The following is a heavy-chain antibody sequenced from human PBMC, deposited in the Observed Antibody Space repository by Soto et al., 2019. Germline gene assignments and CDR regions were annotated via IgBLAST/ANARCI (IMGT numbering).Heavy chain of an antibody. CDR3: AVTDRNYSCGTDV. J-gene: IGHJ6*02. CDR2: IDPSDSFT. CDR1: GYSLTSYW. Sequence: PGESLKISCKGSGYSLTSYWTSWVRQMPGKGLEWMGRIDPSDSFTNYSPSFQGHVTISADKSISTAYLQWSSLKASDTAMYYCAVTDRNYSCGTDVLGPGPTVTVSS. V-gene: IGHV5-10-1*01. D-gene: IGHD1-20*01.